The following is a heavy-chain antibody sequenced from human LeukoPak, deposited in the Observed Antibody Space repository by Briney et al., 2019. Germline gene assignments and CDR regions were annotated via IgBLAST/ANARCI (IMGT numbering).Heavy chain of an antibody. Sequence: ASVKVSCKASAYTFSSYLLRWVRQAPGQGLEWMGIIDPRGGSTDYAQKFQGRITMTRDTSTSTVYMELSSLRSEDTAVYYCARDLGLRGVTNWFDPWGQGTLVTVSS. D-gene: IGHD3-10*01. CDR1: AYTFSSYL. CDR2: IDPRGGST. CDR3: ARDLGLRGVTNWFDP. V-gene: IGHV1-46*01. J-gene: IGHJ5*02.